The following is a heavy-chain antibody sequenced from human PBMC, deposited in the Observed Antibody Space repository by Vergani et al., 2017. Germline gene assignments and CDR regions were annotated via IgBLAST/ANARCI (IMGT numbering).Heavy chain of an antibody. CDR1: GFTFKQYG. V-gene: IGHV3-33*01. CDR3: ARDLRLLYNQFDP. D-gene: IGHD1-14*01. CDR2: TWYDGNNK. Sequence: QAQLVESGGGVVQPGRSLRLSCAASGFTFKQYGMHWVRQAPGKGLEWVAVTWYDGNNKQYADSVKGRFTISRDNSKSTMYLQMKSLRDEDTGVYYCARDLRLLYNQFDPWGQGTLVTVSS. J-gene: IGHJ5*02.